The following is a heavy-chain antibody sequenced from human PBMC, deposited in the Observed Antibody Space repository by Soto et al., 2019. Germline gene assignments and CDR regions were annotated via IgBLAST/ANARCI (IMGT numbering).Heavy chain of an antibody. D-gene: IGHD2-15*01. CDR2: IYYSGST. Sequence: QVQLQESGPGLVKPSQTLSLTCTVSGGSISSGGYYWSWIRQHPGKGLEWIGYIYYSGSTYYNPSLKSRVTISVDTSKNQFSLKLSSVTAADTAVYYCAREPGVVVAATPMAHAFDIWGQGTMVTVSS. V-gene: IGHV4-31*03. J-gene: IGHJ3*02. CDR1: GGSISSGGYY. CDR3: AREPGVVVAATPMAHAFDI.